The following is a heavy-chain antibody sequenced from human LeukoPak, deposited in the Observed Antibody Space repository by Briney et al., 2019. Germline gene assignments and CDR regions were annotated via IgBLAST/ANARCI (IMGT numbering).Heavy chain of an antibody. V-gene: IGHV3-21*01. CDR2: ISSSGSYI. Sequence: GGSLRLSCAASGFTFSSLNMNWVRQAPGKGLEWVASISSSGSYIYYADSVKGRFTISRDNAKKSLYLQMNSLRVEDTAVYYCVRVEYSGTSFLFDSWGQGTLVTVSS. CDR3: VRVEYSGTSFLFDS. J-gene: IGHJ4*02. D-gene: IGHD5-12*01. CDR1: GFTFSSLN.